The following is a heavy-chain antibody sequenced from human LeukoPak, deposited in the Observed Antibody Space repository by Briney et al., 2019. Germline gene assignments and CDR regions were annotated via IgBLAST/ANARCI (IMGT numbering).Heavy chain of an antibody. J-gene: IGHJ6*03. CDR2: MNPNSGNT. D-gene: IGHD1-26*01. CDR3: ARDRGSYPYYHYYMDV. Sequence: GASVKVSCKASGYTFTSYDINWVRQATGQGLEWMGWMNPNSGNTGYAQKFQGRVTITRNTSISTAYMELSSLRSEDTAVYYCARDRGSYPYYHYYMDVWGKGTTVTISS. CDR1: GYTFTSYD. V-gene: IGHV1-8*03.